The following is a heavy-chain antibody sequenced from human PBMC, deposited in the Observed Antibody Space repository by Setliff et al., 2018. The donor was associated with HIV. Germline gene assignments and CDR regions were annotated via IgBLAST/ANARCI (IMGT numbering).Heavy chain of an antibody. CDR2: ISGSGDIT. D-gene: IGHD2-15*01. J-gene: IGHJ6*02. Sequence: GESLKISCAASGFSFRSYAVSWVRQAPGKGLEWVSVISGSGDITYYRESVKGRFTVSRDNSKNTLYLQMNSLRAEDTAVYYCAKTLPTLYPPHDYYFAMDVWGQGTRVTVSS. V-gene: IGHV3-23*01. CDR3: AKTLPTLYPPHDYYFAMDV. CDR1: GFSFRSYA.